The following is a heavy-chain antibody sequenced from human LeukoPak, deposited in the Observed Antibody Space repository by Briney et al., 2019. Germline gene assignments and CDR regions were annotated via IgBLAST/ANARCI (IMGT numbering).Heavy chain of an antibody. CDR1: GFTFSSYS. CDR3: ASIGVYSYAHNWFDP. J-gene: IGHJ5*02. Sequence: GGSLRLSCAASGFTFSSYSMNWVRQAPGKGLEWLSYISSGSNTIYYADSVKGRFNTSRDNAKNSLSLQMNSLRAGDTAVYYCASIGVYSYAHNWFDPWGQGTLVTVSS. CDR2: ISSGSNTI. V-gene: IGHV3-48*01. D-gene: IGHD5-18*01.